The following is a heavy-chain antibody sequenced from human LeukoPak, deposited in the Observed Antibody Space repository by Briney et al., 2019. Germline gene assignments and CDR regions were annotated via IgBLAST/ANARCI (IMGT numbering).Heavy chain of an antibody. CDR2: IYSGGKT. CDR3: ARESSSGYYLPY. D-gene: IGHD3-22*01. V-gene: IGHV3-66*02. Sequence: GGSLRLSCAASGFIVSSDYMSWVRQGPGKGLEWVSVIYSGGKTYYADSVKGRFTISRDDSKNTLYLQMNSLTSEDTAVYYCARESSSGYYLPYWGRGTLVTVSS. CDR1: GFIVSSDY. J-gene: IGHJ4*02.